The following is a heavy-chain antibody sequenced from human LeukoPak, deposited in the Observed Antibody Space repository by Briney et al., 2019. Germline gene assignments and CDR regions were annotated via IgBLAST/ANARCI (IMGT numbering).Heavy chain of an antibody. CDR2: ISSSSSTI. D-gene: IGHD1-7*01. V-gene: IGHV3-48*01. CDR3: ARDAVSGTTGVFDY. CDR1: GFTFSSYS. Sequence: GGSLRLSCAASGFTFSSYSMNWVRQAPGKGLEWVSYISSSSSTIYYADSVKGRFTISRDNSKNTLYLQMNSLRAEDTAAYYCARDAVSGTTGVFDYWGQGTLVTVSS. J-gene: IGHJ4*02.